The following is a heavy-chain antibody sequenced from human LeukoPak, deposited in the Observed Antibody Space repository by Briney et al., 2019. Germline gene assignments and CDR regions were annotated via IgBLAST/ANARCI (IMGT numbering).Heavy chain of an antibody. V-gene: IGHV1-8*03. CDR3: ARVRGQLGGYYMDV. J-gene: IGHJ6*03. D-gene: IGHD6-6*01. Sequence: GASVKVSCKASGYTFTNYDINWVRQATGQGLEWMGWMNPNSGNTGYAQKFQGRVTFTRDTSISTAFMELSSLTFEDTAVYYCARVRGQLGGYYMDVWGKGTTVTVSS. CDR2: MNPNSGNT. CDR1: GYTFTNYD.